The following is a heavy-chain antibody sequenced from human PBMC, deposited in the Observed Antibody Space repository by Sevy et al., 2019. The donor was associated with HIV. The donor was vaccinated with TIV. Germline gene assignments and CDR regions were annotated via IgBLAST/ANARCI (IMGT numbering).Heavy chain of an antibody. D-gene: IGHD2-15*01. Sequence: GGSLRLSCAASGFTFSVYKMNWVRQAPGKGLEWIAYISSPPNTIYYADSVRGRFTISRDNAKNSLYLQMNTLRAEDPAVYYCAGEGIGGFNTSLDSWGKGTLVTVSS. CDR2: ISSPPNTI. V-gene: IGHV3-48*03. J-gene: IGHJ4*02. CDR3: AGEGIGGFNTSLDS. CDR1: GFTFSVYK.